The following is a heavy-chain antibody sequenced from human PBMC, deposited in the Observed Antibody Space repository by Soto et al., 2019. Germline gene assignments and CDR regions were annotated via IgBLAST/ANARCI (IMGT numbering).Heavy chain of an antibody. CDR1: GFTFSSYE. J-gene: IGHJ4*02. V-gene: IGHV3-48*03. D-gene: IGHD4-17*01. CDR3: ARDVRDYGYPYFDY. Sequence: EVQLVESGGGLVQPGGSLRLSCAASGFTFSSYEMSWVRQAPGKGLEWLSYISSSGSAIYYADSVKGRFTISRYNAKNSLYLQMNSLRAEDTAVYYWARDVRDYGYPYFDYWGQGILVTVSS. CDR2: ISSSGSAI.